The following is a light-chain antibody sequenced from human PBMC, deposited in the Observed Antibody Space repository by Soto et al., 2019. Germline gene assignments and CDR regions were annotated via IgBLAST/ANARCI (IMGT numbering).Light chain of an antibody. CDR3: QQYGSSPIT. V-gene: IGKV3D-20*01. Sequence: IVLTQSPATLSSSPGERATLSCWASQSVSSSYVAWYQHKPGLAPRLLIHDTSSRAIGIPDRFSGSKSGTNFTLTIRRMEPEDVGMYYCQQYGSSPITFGQGTRLEIK. CDR2: DTS. J-gene: IGKJ5*01. CDR1: QSVSSSY.